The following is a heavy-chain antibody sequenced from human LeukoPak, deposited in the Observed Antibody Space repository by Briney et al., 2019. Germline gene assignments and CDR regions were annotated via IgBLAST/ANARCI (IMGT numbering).Heavy chain of an antibody. CDR3: ARDDPGSAAIGNWFDP. CDR1: GYSISSGYY. Sequence: SETLSLTCAVSGYSISSGYYWGWIRQPPGRGLEWIGSIYHSGSTYYNPSLMSRVTISVDTSKNQFSLKLSSVTAADTAVYYCARDDPGSAAIGNWFDPWGQGTLVTVSS. V-gene: IGHV4-38-2*02. D-gene: IGHD2-2*02. CDR2: IYHSGST. J-gene: IGHJ5*02.